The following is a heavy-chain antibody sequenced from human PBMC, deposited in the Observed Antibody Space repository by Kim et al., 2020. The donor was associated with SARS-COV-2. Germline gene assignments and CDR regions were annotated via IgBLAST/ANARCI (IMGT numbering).Heavy chain of an antibody. J-gene: IGHJ4*02. Sequence: YNPSLQSRVTISVETSKNQFSLNLRSVTATDTAVYYCARRGGIVNNYNYWGQGTLVTVSS. V-gene: IGHV4-39*01. D-gene: IGHD1-1*01. CDR3: ARRGGIVNNYNY.